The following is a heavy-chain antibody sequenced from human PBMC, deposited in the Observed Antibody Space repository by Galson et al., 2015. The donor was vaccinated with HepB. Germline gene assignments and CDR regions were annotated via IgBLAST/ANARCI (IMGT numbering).Heavy chain of an antibody. CDR3: AKCGQYCTSGVCYTYYYSGMHV. CDR1: GFTFSSYA. J-gene: IGHJ6*02. V-gene: IGHV3-23*01. CDR2: ISGSGGST. Sequence: SLRLSCAASGFTFSSYAMNWVRQAPGKGLEWVSGISGSGGSTYYADSVKGRFTISRDNSKNTLYLQMNSLRAEDTAVYYCAKCGQYCTSGVCYTYYYSGMHVWGQGTTVTVSS. D-gene: IGHD2-8*01.